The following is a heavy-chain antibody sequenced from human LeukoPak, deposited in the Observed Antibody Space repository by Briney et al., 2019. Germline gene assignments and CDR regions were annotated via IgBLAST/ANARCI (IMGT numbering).Heavy chain of an antibody. Sequence: GGSLRLSCAASGFTFSSHGMNWVRQAPGKGLEWVSGISGSGGRTYYADSVKGRLTISRDNSNHMLYLQMNSLIAEDTAIYFCARSYYSASSGYYDARFFLWGQGTLVTVSS. CDR2: ISGSGGRT. CDR3: ARSYYSASSGYYDARFFL. V-gene: IGHV3-23*01. D-gene: IGHD3-22*01. J-gene: IGHJ4*02. CDR1: GFTFSSHG.